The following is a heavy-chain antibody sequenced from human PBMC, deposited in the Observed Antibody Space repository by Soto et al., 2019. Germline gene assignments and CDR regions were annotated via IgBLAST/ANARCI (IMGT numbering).Heavy chain of an antibody. CDR1: GGTFSSYA. Sequence: QVQLVQSGAEVKKPGSSVKVSCKASGGTFSSYAISWVRQAPGQGLEWMGGIIPIFGTANYAQKFQGRVTITADESTSTAYMELSSLRSEGTAVYYCARDTGYCSSTSCYQDYYYGMDVWGQGTTVTVSS. D-gene: IGHD2-2*01. CDR2: IIPIFGTA. CDR3: ARDTGYCSSTSCYQDYYYGMDV. V-gene: IGHV1-69*01. J-gene: IGHJ6*02.